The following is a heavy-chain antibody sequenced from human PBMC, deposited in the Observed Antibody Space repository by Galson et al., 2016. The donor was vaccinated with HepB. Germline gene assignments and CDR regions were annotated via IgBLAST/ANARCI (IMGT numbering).Heavy chain of an antibody. V-gene: IGHV3-23*01. Sequence: SLRLSCAASGFTFSSYAMSFVRQAPGKGLEWVSAITGSGTSTYYADSVKGRLTISRDNSKNKLYLQMNSLRAEDTAVYYCAKAYSSGWYFFDYWGQGTLVTVAS. J-gene: IGHJ4*02. CDR3: AKAYSSGWYFFDY. CDR1: GFTFSSYA. D-gene: IGHD6-19*01. CDR2: ITGSGTST.